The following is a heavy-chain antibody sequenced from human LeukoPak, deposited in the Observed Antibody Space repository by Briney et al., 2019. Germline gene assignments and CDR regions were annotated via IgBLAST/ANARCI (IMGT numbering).Heavy chain of an antibody. CDR2: IYYSGST. Sequence: SETLSLTCTVSGGSISSYYWSWIRQPPGKGLEWIGYIYYSGSTNYNPSLKSRVTISVDTSKNRFSLKLSSVTAADTAVYYCARSLYGDFDAFDIWGQGTMVTVSS. D-gene: IGHD4-17*01. CDR1: GGSISSYY. V-gene: IGHV4-59*01. CDR3: ARSLYGDFDAFDI. J-gene: IGHJ3*02.